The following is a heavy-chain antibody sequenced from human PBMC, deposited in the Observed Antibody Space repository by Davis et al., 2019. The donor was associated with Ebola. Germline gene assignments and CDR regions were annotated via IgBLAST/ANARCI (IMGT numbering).Heavy chain of an antibody. CDR1: GGSISSSSYY. CDR2: IYYSGST. J-gene: IGHJ6*02. Sequence: SETLSLTCTVPGGSISSSSYYWGWIRQPPGKGLEWIGSIYYSGSTYYNPSLKSRVTISVDTSKNQFSLKLSSVTAADTAVYYCASHDYYYYYGMDVWGQGTTVTVSS. CDR3: ASHDYYYYYGMDV. V-gene: IGHV4-39*01.